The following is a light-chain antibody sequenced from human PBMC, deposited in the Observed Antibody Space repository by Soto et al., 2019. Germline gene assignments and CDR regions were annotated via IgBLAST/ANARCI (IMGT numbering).Light chain of an antibody. CDR1: QSVSSN. CDR3: QQYNNWPLT. CDR2: GAS. J-gene: IGKJ5*01. V-gene: IGKV3-15*01. Sequence: ELVMTQSPATLSESPGQRDTLSCRASQSVSSNLAWYQQKPGQAPRLLIYGASTRATGIPARFSGSGSGTEFTLTISSLQSEDFAVYYCQQYNNWPLTFGQGTRLEI.